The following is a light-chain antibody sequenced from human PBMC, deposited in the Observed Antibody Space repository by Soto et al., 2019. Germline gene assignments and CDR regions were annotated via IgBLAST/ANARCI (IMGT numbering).Light chain of an antibody. CDR2: GAV. Sequence: EIVMTQSPATLSASPGERVTLSCRVSQSVSGNLAWYQQKPGQAPRLLIYGAVTRATGIPARFSGRGSGTEFTLTITSLQSEDIAIYYCQQYNNWPWTFGQGTKVEIK. CDR3: QQYNNWPWT. V-gene: IGKV3D-15*01. J-gene: IGKJ1*01. CDR1: QSVSGN.